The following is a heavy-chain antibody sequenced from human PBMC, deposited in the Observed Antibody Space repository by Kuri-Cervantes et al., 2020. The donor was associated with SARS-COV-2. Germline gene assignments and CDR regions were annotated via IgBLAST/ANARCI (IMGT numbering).Heavy chain of an antibody. D-gene: IGHD3-3*01. Sequence: GSLRLSCAVYGGSFSGYYWSWIRQPPGKGLEWIGEINHSGSTNYNPSLKSRVTISVDTSKNQFSLKLSSVTAADTAVYYCARDPTPYYDFWSGSYYFDYWGQGTLVTVSS. V-gene: IGHV4-34*01. J-gene: IGHJ4*02. CDR3: ARDPTPYYDFWSGSYYFDY. CDR1: GGSFSGYY. CDR2: INHSGST.